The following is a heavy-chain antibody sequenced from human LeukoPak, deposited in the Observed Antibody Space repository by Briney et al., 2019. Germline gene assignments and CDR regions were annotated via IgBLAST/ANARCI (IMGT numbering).Heavy chain of an antibody. CDR1: GGTFSSYA. CDR3: AKPNLEDTAMPWGGNWLDP. V-gene: IGHV1-69*13. Sequence: GASVKVSCKASGGTFSSYAISWVRQAPGQGLEWMGGIIPIFGTANYAQKFQGRVTITADESTSTAYMELSSLRSEDTAVYYCAKPNLEDTAMPWGGNWLDPWGQGTLVTVSS. D-gene: IGHD5-18*01. CDR2: IIPIFGTA. J-gene: IGHJ5*02.